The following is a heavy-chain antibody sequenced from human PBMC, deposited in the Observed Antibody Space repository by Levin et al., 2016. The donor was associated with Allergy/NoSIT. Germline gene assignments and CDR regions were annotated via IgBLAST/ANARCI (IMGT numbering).Heavy chain of an antibody. CDR3: ARTREAQQLVLYNWFDP. CDR2: INHSGST. J-gene: IGHJ5*02. V-gene: IGHV4-34*01. Sequence: SETLSLTCAVYGGSFSGYYWSWIRQPPGKGLEWIGEINHSGSTNYNPSLKSRVTISVDTSKNQFSLKLSSVTAADTAVYYCARTREAQQLVLYNWFDPWGQGTLVTVSS. CDR1: GGSFSGYY. D-gene: IGHD6-13*01.